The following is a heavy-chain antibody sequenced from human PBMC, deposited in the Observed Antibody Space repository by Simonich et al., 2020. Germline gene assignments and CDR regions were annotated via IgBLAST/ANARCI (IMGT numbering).Heavy chain of an antibody. CDR2: IKKKGIGK. D-gene: IGHD3-9*01. CDR1: GFTFSSYW. J-gene: IGHJ4*02. V-gene: IGHV3-7*01. CDR3: ARFRSRYFDWLFDY. Sequence: EVQLVESGGGLVQPGGSLRLSCAASGFTFSSYWMSWVRQAPGKGWEWGANIKKKGIGKYDVDSVKGRFTISRDNAKNSLYLQMNSLRAEDTAVYYCARFRSRYFDWLFDYWGQGTLGTVSS.